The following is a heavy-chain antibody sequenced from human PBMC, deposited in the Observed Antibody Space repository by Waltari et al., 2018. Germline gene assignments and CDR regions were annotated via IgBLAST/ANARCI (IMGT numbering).Heavy chain of an antibody. J-gene: IGHJ4*02. Sequence: QVQLVESGGGVVQPGNSLRLSCTASGFTLRTHGLHWVRQAPGKGLEGVEIIWVDGNAQYYADSVKGRFTGSRDNSKNTLYLQMNSLTADDTAMYYCARVANVAYYYSAGFDYWGLGTLVTVSS. CDR3: ARVANVAYYYSAGFDY. V-gene: IGHV3-33*01. CDR1: GFTLRTHG. D-gene: IGHD3-22*01. CDR2: IWVDGNAQ.